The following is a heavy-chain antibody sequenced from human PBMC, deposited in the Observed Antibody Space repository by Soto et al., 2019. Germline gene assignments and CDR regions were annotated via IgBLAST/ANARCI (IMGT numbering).Heavy chain of an antibody. CDR1: GGSFSGYY. D-gene: IGHD3-9*01. J-gene: IGHJ4*02. Sequence: PSETLFLTCAVYGGSFSGYYWSWIRQPPGKGLEWIGEINHSGSTNYNPSLKSRVTISVDTSKNQFSLKLSSVTAADRAVYYCARGRRYDILTGRRFDYWGQGTLVTVSS. CDR2: INHSGST. V-gene: IGHV4-34*01. CDR3: ARGRRYDILTGRRFDY.